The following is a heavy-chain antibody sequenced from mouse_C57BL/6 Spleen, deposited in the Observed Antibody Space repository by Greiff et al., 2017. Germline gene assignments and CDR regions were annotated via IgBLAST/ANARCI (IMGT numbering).Heavy chain of an antibody. CDR1: GYTFTSYG. CDR2: IYPRSGNT. V-gene: IGHV1-81*01. J-gene: IGHJ1*03. Sequence: VQLQQSGAELARPGASVKLSCKASGYTFTSYGISWVKQRTGQGLEWIGEIYPRSGNTYYNEKLQGKDTLTADKSSSTAYMELRSLTSEDSAVYFCARRREDYDTWYFDVGGTGTTVTVPS. CDR3: ARRREDYDTWYFDV. D-gene: IGHD2-4*01.